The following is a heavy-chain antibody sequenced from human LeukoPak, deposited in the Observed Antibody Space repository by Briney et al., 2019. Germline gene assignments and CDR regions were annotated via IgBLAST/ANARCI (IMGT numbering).Heavy chain of an antibody. D-gene: IGHD3/OR15-3a*01. CDR1: GVSISSSYSY. CDR2: IYYNGNT. V-gene: IGHV4-39*01. J-gene: IGHJ4*02. Sequence: SETLSLTCTVSGVSISSSYSYWGWIRQPPGMGLEWIGSIYYNGNTYYNASIKSQVSISIDTSKNQFSLKLTSVTAADTAVYYCARQTGSGLFILPGGQGTLVTVSS. CDR3: ARQTGSGLFILP.